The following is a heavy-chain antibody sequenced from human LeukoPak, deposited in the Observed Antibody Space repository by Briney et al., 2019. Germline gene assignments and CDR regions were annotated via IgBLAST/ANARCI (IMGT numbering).Heavy chain of an antibody. J-gene: IGHJ1*01. CDR2: ISSSSSYI. V-gene: IGHV3-21*01. D-gene: IGHD6-19*01. CDR3: ARDAVVGLLYFQH. CDR1: GFTFSSYS. Sequence: PGGSLRLSCAASGFTFSSYSMNWVRQAPGKGLEWVSSISSSSSYIYYADSVKGRFTISRDNAKNSLYLQMNSLRAEDTAVYYCARDAVVGLLYFQHWGQGTLVTVSS.